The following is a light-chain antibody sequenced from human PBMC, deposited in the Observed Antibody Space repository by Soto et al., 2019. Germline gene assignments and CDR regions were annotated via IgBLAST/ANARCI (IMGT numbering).Light chain of an antibody. V-gene: IGLV2-14*01. Sequence: QSALTQPASVSGSPGQSITISCTGTINDVGGYNYVSWYQHHPGKAPKLMIYEVTNRPSGVSDRFSGSKSGNTASLTISGLQAEDEADYYCSSYTITCTCVFGGGTQLTVL. CDR2: EVT. CDR1: INDVGGYNY. J-gene: IGLJ2*01. CDR3: SSYTITCTCV.